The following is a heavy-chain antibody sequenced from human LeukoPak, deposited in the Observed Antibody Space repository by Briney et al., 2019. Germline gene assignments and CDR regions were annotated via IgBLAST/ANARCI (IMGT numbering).Heavy chain of an antibody. CDR1: GGSISSYY. CDR2: IFHSGST. J-gene: IGHJ4*02. D-gene: IGHD4-11*01. Sequence: PSETLSLTCTVSGGSISSYYWSWVRQPPGKGLEWIGEIFHSGSTNYNPSLKSRVTISVDTSKNQFSLKLSSVTAADTAVYYCARPTYYSLWGQGTLVTVSS. CDR3: ARPTYYSL. V-gene: IGHV4-34*12.